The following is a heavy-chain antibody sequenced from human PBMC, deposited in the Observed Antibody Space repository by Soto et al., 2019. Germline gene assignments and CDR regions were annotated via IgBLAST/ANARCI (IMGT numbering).Heavy chain of an antibody. V-gene: IGHV4-59*01. J-gene: IGHJ5*02. CDR3: ARDIQPQNWFDP. CDR1: GGSISSYY. Sequence: SETLSLTCTVSGGSISSYYWSWIRQPPGKGLEWIGYIYYSGSTNYNPSLKSRVTISVDTSKNQFSLKLSSVTAADTAVYYCARDIQPQNWFDPWGQGTLVTVSS. CDR2: IYYSGST.